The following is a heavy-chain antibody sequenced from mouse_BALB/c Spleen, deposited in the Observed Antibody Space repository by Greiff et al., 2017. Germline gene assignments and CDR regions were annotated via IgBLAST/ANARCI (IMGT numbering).Heavy chain of an antibody. V-gene: IGHV1-80*01. D-gene: IGHD4-1*01. CDR1: GYAFSSYW. CDR2: IYPGDGDT. J-gene: IGHJ2*01. Sequence: QVQLKESGAELVRPGSSVKISCKASGYAFSSYWMNWVKQRPGQGLEWIGQIYPGDGDTNYNGKFKGKATLTADKSSSTAYMQLSSLTSEDSAVYFCARWEVYYFDYWGQGTTLTVSS. CDR3: ARWEVYYFDY.